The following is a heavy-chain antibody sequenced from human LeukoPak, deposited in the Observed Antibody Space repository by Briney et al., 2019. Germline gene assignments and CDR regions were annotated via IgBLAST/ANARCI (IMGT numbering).Heavy chain of an antibody. CDR3: ARDGEYSSGWYGY. D-gene: IGHD6-19*01. CDR2: IKQDGSEK. Sequence: AGSLRLSCAASGFTFSSYWMSWVRQAPGKGLEWVANIKQDGSEKYYVDSVKGRFTISRDNAKNSLYLQMNSLRAEDTAVYYCARDGEYSSGWYGYWGQGTLVTVSS. J-gene: IGHJ4*02. V-gene: IGHV3-7*04. CDR1: GFTFSSYW.